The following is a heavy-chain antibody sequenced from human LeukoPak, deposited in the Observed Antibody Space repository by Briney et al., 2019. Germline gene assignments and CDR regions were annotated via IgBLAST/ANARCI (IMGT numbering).Heavy chain of an antibody. D-gene: IGHD5/OR15-5a*01. V-gene: IGHV1-2*02. CDR3: SGRGSTAKGRIDP. J-gene: IGHJ5*02. Sequence: ASVKVSRKASGYHFTGYHVHWVRQAAGQGLEWMGWISTESGDADIAQRFQGRPTMTRDTSSNTASMELSRLTADDSDVYFCSGRGSTAKGRIDPWGQGTSVTVSS. CDR2: ISTESGDA. CDR1: GYHFTGYH.